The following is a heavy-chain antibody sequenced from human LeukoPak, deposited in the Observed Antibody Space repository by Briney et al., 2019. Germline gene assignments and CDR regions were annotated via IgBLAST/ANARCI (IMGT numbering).Heavy chain of an antibody. Sequence: GGSLRLSCAASGFTFSSYAMSWVRQAPGKGLEWVSAISGSGGSTYYADSVKGRFTISRDNSKNTLYLQMNSLRAEDTAVYYCANSYDFWSGYYTPYYFDYWGQGTLVTVSS. D-gene: IGHD3-3*01. CDR3: ANSYDFWSGYYTPYYFDY. J-gene: IGHJ4*02. V-gene: IGHV3-23*01. CDR2: ISGSGGST. CDR1: GFTFSSYA.